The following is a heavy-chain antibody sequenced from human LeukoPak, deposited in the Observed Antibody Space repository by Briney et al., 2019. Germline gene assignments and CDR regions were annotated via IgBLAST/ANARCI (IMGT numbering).Heavy chain of an antibody. J-gene: IGHJ5*02. CDR3: ARVGKYYYGSGSYSWWFDP. CDR1: GGSISSYY. D-gene: IGHD3-10*01. CDR2: IYTSGST. Sequence: SETLSLTCTVSGGSISSYYWSWIRQPAGKGLEWIGRIYTSGSTNYNPSLKSRVTMSVDTSKNQFSLKLSSVTAADTAVYYCARVGKYYYGSGSYSWWFDPWGQGTLVTVSS. V-gene: IGHV4-4*07.